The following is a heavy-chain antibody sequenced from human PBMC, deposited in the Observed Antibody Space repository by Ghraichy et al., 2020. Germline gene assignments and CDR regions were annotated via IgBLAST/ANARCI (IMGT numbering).Heavy chain of an antibody. Sequence: LSLTCAASGFIFRSFGMHWVRQAPGKGLEWVAVISYDGTTKDYSDSVKGRCTISRDNSEDTLYLHMTSLRAEDTAMYFCARDFGIGAPSDLSYWGQGTRVTVSS. V-gene: IGHV3-33*05. D-gene: IGHD6-6*01. CDR1: GFIFRSFG. J-gene: IGHJ4*02. CDR2: ISYDGTTK. CDR3: ARDFGIGAPSDLSY.